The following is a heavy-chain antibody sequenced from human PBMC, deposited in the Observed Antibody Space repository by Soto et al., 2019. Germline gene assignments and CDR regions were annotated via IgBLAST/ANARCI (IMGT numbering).Heavy chain of an antibody. V-gene: IGHV4-39*01. CDR2: IYYSGST. D-gene: IGHD6-19*01. CDR3: AKHAEQWLVQYWFDP. CDR1: GGSISSSSYY. Sequence: PSETLSLTCTVSGGSISSSSYYWGWIRQPPGKGLEWIGSIYYSGSTYYNPSLKSRVTISVDTSKNQFSLKLSSVTAADTAVYYCAKHAEQWLVQYWFDPWGQGTLVTVSS. J-gene: IGHJ5*02.